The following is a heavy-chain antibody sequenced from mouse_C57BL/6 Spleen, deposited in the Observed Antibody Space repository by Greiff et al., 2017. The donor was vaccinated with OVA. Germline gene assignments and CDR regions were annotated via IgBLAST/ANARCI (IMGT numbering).Heavy chain of an antibody. J-gene: IGHJ2*01. D-gene: IGHD1-1*01. Sequence: VQLQQSGAELVRPGASVKLSCKASGYTFTSYGISWVKQRTGQGLEWIGEIYPRSGNTYYNEKFKGKATRTADKSASKAYMELRSLTSEDSAVYFWARWHYGSSLYYFDYWGQGTTLTVSS. CDR3: ARWHYGSSLYYFDY. V-gene: IGHV1-81*01. CDR2: IYPRSGNT. CDR1: GYTFTSYG.